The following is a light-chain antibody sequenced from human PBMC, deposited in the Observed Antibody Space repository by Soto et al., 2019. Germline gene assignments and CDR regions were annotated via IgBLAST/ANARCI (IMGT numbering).Light chain of an antibody. CDR2: DNN. V-gene: IGLV1-51*01. J-gene: IGLJ1*01. Sequence: QSFLTQPPSVSAGPGQKVTISCSGSSSNIGNNYVSWYQQLPGTAPKLLIYDNNKRPSGIPDRFSGSKSGTSATLGITGLQTGDEADYYCGTWDSRLSAYVFGTGTKVTVL. CDR1: SSNIGNNY. CDR3: GTWDSRLSAYV.